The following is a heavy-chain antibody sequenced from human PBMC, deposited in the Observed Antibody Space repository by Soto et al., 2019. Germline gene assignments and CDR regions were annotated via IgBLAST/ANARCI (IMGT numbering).Heavy chain of an antibody. CDR3: ARSLSVVVAAIHDY. Sequence: QLQLQESGPGLVKPSETLSLTCTVSGGSISSSSYYWGWIRQPPGKGLEWIGSIYYSGSTYYNPSPKSRRTKTVDPSKNQFSLKLSSVTAADTAVYYCARSLSVVVAAIHDYWGQGTLVTVSS. CDR1: GGSISSSSYY. V-gene: IGHV4-39*01. D-gene: IGHD2-15*01. CDR2: IYYSGST. J-gene: IGHJ4*02.